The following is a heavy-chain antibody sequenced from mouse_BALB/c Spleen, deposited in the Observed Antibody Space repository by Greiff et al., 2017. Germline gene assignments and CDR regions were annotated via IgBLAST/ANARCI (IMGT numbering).Heavy chain of an antibody. CDR2: INPDSSTI. CDR3: ARAYRYDAGGFDY. Sequence: EVKLQESGGGLVQPGGSLKLSCAASGFDFSRYWMSWVRQAPGKGLEWIGEINPDSSTINYTPSLKDKFIISRDNAKNTLYLQMSKVRSEDTALYYCARAYRYDAGGFDYWGQGTTLTVSS. J-gene: IGHJ2*01. CDR1: GFDFSRYW. V-gene: IGHV4-1*02. D-gene: IGHD2-14*01.